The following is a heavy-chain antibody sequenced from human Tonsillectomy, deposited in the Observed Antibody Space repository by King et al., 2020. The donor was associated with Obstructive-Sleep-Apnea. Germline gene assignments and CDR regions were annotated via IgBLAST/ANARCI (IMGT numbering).Heavy chain of an antibody. V-gene: IGHV3-64*01. J-gene: IGHJ6*02. CDR2: ISSNGGST. D-gene: IGHD2-2*01. CDR3: ARVGGFGAYCSSTSGYSVVWYSGYDLPSSGMDV. Sequence: VQLVESGGGLVQPGGSLRLSCAASGFTFSSYAMHWVRQAPGKGLEYVSAISSNGGSTYYANSVKGRFTISRDNSKNTLYLQMGSLRAEDMAVYYCARVGGFGAYCSSTSGYSVVWYSGYDLPSSGMDVWGQGTTVTVSS. CDR1: GFTFSSYA.